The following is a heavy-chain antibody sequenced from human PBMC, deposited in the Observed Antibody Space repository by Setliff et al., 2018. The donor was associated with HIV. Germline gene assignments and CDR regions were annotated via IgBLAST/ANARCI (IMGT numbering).Heavy chain of an antibody. Sequence: PSETLSLTCTVSGGSIASGDYYWNWIRQPPGEGLEWIGYIHYSGFTYYKPSLKSRVTISVDTSKNQFSLKLSSVTAADTAVYYCARYYYGSQTMLDYWGQGTLVTVSS. J-gene: IGHJ4*02. CDR1: GGSIASGDYY. CDR3: ARYYYGSQTMLDY. D-gene: IGHD3-10*01. CDR2: IHYSGFT. V-gene: IGHV4-30-4*08.